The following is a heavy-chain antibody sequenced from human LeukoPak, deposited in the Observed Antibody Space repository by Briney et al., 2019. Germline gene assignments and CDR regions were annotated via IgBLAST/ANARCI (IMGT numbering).Heavy chain of an antibody. CDR3: ARAGQNNWFDP. CDR2: LSGSGEII. J-gene: IGHJ5*02. CDR1: GFTFSDYY. Sequence: GGSLRLACAASGFTFSDYYMSWVRQAPGKGLGWVSFLSGSGEIIYYADSVKGWFTISRDNAKNSLYLQMNSLRAEDTAVYHCARAGQNNWFDPWGQGTLVTDSS. V-gene: IGHV3-11*01.